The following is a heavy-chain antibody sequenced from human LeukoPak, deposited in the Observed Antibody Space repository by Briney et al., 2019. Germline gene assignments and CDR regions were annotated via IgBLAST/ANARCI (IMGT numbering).Heavy chain of an antibody. Sequence: GGSLRLSCAASEFSVGSNYMAWVRQAPGKGLEWVSLIYSGGSTHYADSVKGRFTISRDNAKNSLYLQMNSLRAEDTAVYYCARDKYYYDSSGGGYYFDYWGQGTLVTVSS. J-gene: IGHJ4*02. CDR2: IYSGGST. D-gene: IGHD3-22*01. V-gene: IGHV3-66*01. CDR1: EFSVGSNY. CDR3: ARDKYYYDSSGGGYYFDY.